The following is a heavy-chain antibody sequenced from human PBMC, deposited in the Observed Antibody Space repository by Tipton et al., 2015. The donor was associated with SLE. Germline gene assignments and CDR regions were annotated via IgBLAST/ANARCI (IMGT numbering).Heavy chain of an antibody. CDR3: ARSIYYYDSSGYPQSMDV. V-gene: IGHV3-48*04. CDR2: ISWNSGSI. CDR1: GFTFSSYS. J-gene: IGHJ6*02. Sequence: SLRLSCAASGFTFSSYSMNWVRQAPGKGLEWVSGISWNSGSIGYADSVKGRFTISRDNAKNSLYLQMNSLRAEDTAVYYCARSIYYYDSSGYPQSMDVWGQGTTVTVSS. D-gene: IGHD3-22*01.